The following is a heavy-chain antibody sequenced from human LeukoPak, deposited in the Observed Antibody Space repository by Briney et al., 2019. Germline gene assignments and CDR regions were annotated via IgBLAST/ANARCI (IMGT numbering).Heavy chain of an antibody. V-gene: IGHV1-18*01. D-gene: IGHD1-1*01. CDR2: TSAYNGNT. Sequence: ASVKVSCKASGYTFTSYGISWVRQAPGQGLEWMGWTSAYNGNTNYAQKLQGRVTMTTDTSTSTAYMELRSLRSDDTAVYYCARNRYNWNDEVVAFDIWGQGTIVTVSS. CDR1: GYTFTSYG. J-gene: IGHJ3*02. CDR3: ARNRYNWNDEVVAFDI.